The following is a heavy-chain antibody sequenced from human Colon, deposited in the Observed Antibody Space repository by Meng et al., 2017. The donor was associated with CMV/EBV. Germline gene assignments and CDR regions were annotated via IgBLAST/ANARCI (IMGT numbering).Heavy chain of an antibody. D-gene: IGHD2-2*02. Sequence: GESLKISCAASGFSFSNYEVNWVRQAPGKGLEWVAYISRSGDIIHYADSVKGRFTVSRDNANNSLFVQMNSLRGEDTGVYYCARIMFCSDTSCYSHYGMDVWGQGTTVTVSS. V-gene: IGHV3-48*03. CDR2: ISRSGDII. CDR1: GFSFSNYE. CDR3: ARIMFCSDTSCYSHYGMDV. J-gene: IGHJ6*02.